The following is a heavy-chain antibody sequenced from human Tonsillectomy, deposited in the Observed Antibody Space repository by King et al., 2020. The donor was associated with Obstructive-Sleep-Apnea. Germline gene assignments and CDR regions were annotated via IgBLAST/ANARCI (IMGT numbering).Heavy chain of an antibody. Sequence: VQLVESGGGLVQPGGSLRLSCAASGFTFSSYAMSWVRQAPGKGLEWVSTISGSGGNTYYADSVKGRFTISRDNSKNTLYLQMNSRRAEDTAVYYCAKVRGYIYPNWYFSFWGRGTLVTVSS. V-gene: IGHV3-23*04. CDR1: GFTFSSYA. J-gene: IGHJ2*01. D-gene: IGHD5-18*01. CDR2: ISGSGGNT. CDR3: AKVRGYIYPNWYFSF.